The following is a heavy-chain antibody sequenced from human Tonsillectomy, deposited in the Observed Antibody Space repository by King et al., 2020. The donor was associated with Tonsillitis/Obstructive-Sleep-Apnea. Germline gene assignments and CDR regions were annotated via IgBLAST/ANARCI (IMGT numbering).Heavy chain of an antibody. Sequence: HVQLQQWGAGLLKPSETLSLTCAVYVGPFSGYYWSWIRQPPGKGLEWIGEINHSGSTNYNPSLNSRVSISVDTSKNQFSLKLGSVTAADTAVYYCARGSDCTGGVCYTSSWFDPWGQGTQVTVSS. CDR1: VGPFSGYY. CDR3: ARGSDCTGGVCYTSSWFDP. CDR2: INHSGST. V-gene: IGHV4-34*01. D-gene: IGHD2-8*02. J-gene: IGHJ5*02.